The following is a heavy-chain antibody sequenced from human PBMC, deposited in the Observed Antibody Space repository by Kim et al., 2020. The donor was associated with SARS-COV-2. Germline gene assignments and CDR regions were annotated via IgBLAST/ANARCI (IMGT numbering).Heavy chain of an antibody. V-gene: IGHV4-59*08. J-gene: IGHJ4*02. CDR3: ARQKGIAVADFDY. Sequence: TPPPTSRDTISVDTSKNQCSLKLSSVTAADTAVYYCARQKGIAVADFDYWGQGTLVTVSS. D-gene: IGHD6-19*01.